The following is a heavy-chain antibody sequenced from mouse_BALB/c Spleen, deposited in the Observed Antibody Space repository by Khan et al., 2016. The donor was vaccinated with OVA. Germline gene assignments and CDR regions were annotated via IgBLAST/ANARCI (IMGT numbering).Heavy chain of an antibody. CDR3: VSALYGYSGFAY. CDR1: GFSLSNYD. D-gene: IGHD2-2*01. Sequence: QVQLKQSGPGLVAPSQSLSITCTVSGFSLSNYDISWLRQSPGKGLEWLGIIWTGGGTNYNSAFMSRLSISKDKSKRQLFLKMNSMQTDDTAIYXCVSALYGYSGFAYWGQGTLVTVSA. V-gene: IGHV2-9-2*01. CDR2: IWTGGGT. J-gene: IGHJ3*01.